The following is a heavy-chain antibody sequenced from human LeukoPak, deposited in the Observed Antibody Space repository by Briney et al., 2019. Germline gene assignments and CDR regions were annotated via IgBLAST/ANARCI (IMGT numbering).Heavy chain of an antibody. D-gene: IGHD2-2*01. Sequence: SETLSFTCTVSGGSISSYYWSWIRQPPGKGLEWIGYIYYSGSTNYNPSLKSRVTISVDTSKNQFSLKLSSVTAADTAVYYCARDEGLYCSSTSCKSHWFDPWGQGTLVTVSS. J-gene: IGHJ5*02. CDR2: IYYSGST. CDR1: GGSISSYY. CDR3: ARDEGLYCSSTSCKSHWFDP. V-gene: IGHV4-59*01.